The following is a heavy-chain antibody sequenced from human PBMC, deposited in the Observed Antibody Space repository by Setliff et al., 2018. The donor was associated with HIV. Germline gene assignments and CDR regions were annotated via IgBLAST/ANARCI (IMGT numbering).Heavy chain of an antibody. V-gene: IGHV4-4*07. CDR3: ARDTWFGESEDPFYYYMDV. CDR1: SGSISGFY. Sequence: PSETLSLTCTVSSGSISGFYWTWIRQPAGKGLEWIGRISASGTTVYNPSLKSRVIMSVDTSKKYFALRVTSVTAADSAVYYCARDTWFGESEDPFYYYMDVWGKGTTVTVSS. J-gene: IGHJ6*03. D-gene: IGHD3-10*01. CDR2: ISASGTT.